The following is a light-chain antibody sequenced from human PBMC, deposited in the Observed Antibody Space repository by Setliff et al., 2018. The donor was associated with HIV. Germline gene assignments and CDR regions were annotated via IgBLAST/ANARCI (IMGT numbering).Light chain of an antibody. J-gene: IGLJ2*01. Sequence: QSVLAQAASVSGSPGQSITMSCTGTRSDVGGYNYVSRYQQHPGKAPKLMIYDVSNRPSGVSNRFSGSKSDNTASLTISGLQAEDEADYYCSSFSGINTLFGGGTKVTVL. CDR2: DVS. CDR3: SSFSGINTL. V-gene: IGLV2-14*03. CDR1: RSDVGGYNY.